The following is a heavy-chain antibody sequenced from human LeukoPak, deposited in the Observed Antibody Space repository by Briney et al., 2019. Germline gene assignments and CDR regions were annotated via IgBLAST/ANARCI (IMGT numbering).Heavy chain of an antibody. CDR2: IIPIFGTA. CDR3: ARDPRSSTSCRACYCYMDV. J-gene: IGHJ6*03. CDR1: GGTFSSYA. D-gene: IGHD2-2*01. Sequence: SVKVSCKASGGTFSSYAISWVRQAPGQGLEWMGGIIPIFGTANYAQKFQGRVTITADESTSTAYMELSSLRSEDTAVYYCARDPRSSTSCRACYCYMDVWGKGTTVTVSS. V-gene: IGHV1-69*13.